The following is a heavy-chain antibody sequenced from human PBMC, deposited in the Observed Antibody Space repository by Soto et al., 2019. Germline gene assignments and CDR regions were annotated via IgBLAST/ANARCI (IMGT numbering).Heavy chain of an antibody. V-gene: IGHV4-30-2*01. D-gene: IGHD2-21*02. CDR3: ARVGPYCGGDCVDY. J-gene: IGHJ4*02. CDR2: IYHSGST. Sequence: SETLSLTCAVSGGSISSGGYSGSWIRQPPGKGLEWIGYIYHSGSTYYNPSLKSRVTISVDRSKNQFSLKLSSVTAADTAVYYCARVGPYCGGDCVDYWGQGTLVTVSS. CDR1: GGSISSGGYS.